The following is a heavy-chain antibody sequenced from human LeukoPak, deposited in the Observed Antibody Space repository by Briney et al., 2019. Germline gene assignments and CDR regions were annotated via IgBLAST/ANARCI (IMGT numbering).Heavy chain of an antibody. CDR2: ISDIGGI. Sequence: PGGSLRLSCAASGFTFSSYWMSWIRQPPGKGLEWIAYISDIGGINYNPSLKSRVTISLDTSKNQFSLKLSSVTAADTAVYYCAGHHPRNTVDFWGQGTLVTVSS. CDR1: GFTFSSYW. J-gene: IGHJ4*02. V-gene: IGHV4-59*08. CDR3: AGHHPRNTVDF. D-gene: IGHD2-8*02.